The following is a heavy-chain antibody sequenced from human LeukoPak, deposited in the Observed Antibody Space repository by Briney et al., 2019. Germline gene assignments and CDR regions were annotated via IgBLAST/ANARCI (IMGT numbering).Heavy chain of an antibody. V-gene: IGHV3-7*01. CDR1: GFTFSNYW. Sequence: QPGGSLRLSCAASGFTFSNYWMTWVRQAPGKGLEWVANIKQGGGEKHYVDSVRGRFTISRDNTKNFVYLQMDSLRTEDTAVYYCARHILYRLDPWGQGTLVTVSS. CDR3: ARHILYRLDP. D-gene: IGHD2-8*01. J-gene: IGHJ5*02. CDR2: IKQGGGEK.